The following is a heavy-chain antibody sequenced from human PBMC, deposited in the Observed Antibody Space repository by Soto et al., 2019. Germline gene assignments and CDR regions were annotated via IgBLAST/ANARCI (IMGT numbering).Heavy chain of an antibody. Sequence: QVQLVQSGAEVKKPGSSVKVSCWASGGTFSSYAVSWVRQAPGQGLEWMGVIIPLLGTPKYAPKFQGRVTITADASATTAYMELSSLRSEDTAVYYCAMESSSPNYSYYGMDVWGQGTTVTVSS. V-gene: IGHV1-69*01. CDR3: AMESSSPNYSYYGMDV. J-gene: IGHJ6*02. CDR1: GGTFSSYA. D-gene: IGHD6-6*01. CDR2: IIPLLGTP.